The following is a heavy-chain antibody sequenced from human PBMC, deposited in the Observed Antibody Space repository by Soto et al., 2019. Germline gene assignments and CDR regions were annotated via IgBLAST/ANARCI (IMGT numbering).Heavy chain of an antibody. CDR3: ARDGVLFRAGFDA. V-gene: IGHV3-11*01. CDR2: ISTSGTST. Sequence: QVPLVESGGGLVKPGGSLRLSCAGSGFTFSNYYMAWIRQAPGKGLEWVSYISTSGTSTFYADSVKDRFTISRDNAENSLFLQMDRLRVEDTAVYFCARDGVLFRAGFDAWGQGTLVTVAS. D-gene: IGHD3-16*01. CDR1: GFTFSNYY. J-gene: IGHJ4*02.